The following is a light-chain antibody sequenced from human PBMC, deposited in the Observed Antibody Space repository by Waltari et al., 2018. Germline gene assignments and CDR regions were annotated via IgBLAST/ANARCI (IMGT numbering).Light chain of an antibody. CDR1: QSISIN. V-gene: IGKV3-15*01. CDR3: QQFNDWPRT. CDR2: EAS. J-gene: IGKJ1*01. Sequence: EVVMTQSPATLSVSQGERATLSCRASQSISINMVWYQQRPGVAPRLLIYEASMMATDIPARFSGIGSGTEFTLTSSSVQSEDAAVYYCQQFNDWPRTFGQGTKVEIK.